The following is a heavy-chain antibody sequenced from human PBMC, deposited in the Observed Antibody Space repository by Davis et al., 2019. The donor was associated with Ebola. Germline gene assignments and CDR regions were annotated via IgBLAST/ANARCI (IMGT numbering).Heavy chain of an antibody. D-gene: IGHD4-17*01. Sequence: PGGSLRLSCAASGFTLSRHGMHWGRKDPGKGLEWVAFIQSDGSQKYYADSVQGRFTISRDNSKNTLYLQMNSLRTEDTAVYYCAKRGDYDSLVDYWGQGTLVTVSS. CDR3: AKRGDYDSLVDY. J-gene: IGHJ4*02. CDR2: IQSDGSQK. V-gene: IGHV3-30*02. CDR1: GFTLSRHG.